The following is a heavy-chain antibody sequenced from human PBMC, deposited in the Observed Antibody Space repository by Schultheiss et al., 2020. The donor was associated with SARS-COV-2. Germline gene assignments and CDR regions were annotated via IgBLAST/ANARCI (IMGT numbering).Heavy chain of an antibody. J-gene: IGHJ3*02. CDR1: GYNFGDYW. V-gene: IGHV5-51*01. Sequence: GESLKISCKGSGYNFGDYWIGWVRQTPGKGLEWMGIIYPGDSDTRYSPSFQGQVTISADKSISTAYLQWSSLKASDAAMYYCARQGAQDAFDIWGQGTVVTVSS. CDR2: IYPGDSDT. CDR3: ARQGAQDAFDI. D-gene: IGHD1-26*01.